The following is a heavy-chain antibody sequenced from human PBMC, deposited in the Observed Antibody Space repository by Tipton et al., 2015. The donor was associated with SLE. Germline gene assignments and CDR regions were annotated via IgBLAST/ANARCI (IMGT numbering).Heavy chain of an antibody. CDR3: ARGGDFRSGPTSSYYFYYYMDV. CDR2: ISVSGST. V-gene: IGHV4-4*07. D-gene: IGHD3-3*01. Sequence: PGLVKPSETLSLTCTVSGGSITNYYWNWVRQSVGKGLEWIGRISVSGSTNYNPSFESRVTISRDTSKTQFSLKLTSVTAADSAVYYCARGGDFRSGPTSSYYFYYYMDVWGKGTTVTVSS. J-gene: IGHJ6*03. CDR1: GGSITNYY.